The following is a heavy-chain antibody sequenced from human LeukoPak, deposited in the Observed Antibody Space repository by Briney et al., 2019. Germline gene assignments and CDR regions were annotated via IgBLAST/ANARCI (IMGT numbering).Heavy chain of an antibody. Sequence: GGSLRLSCAASGFTFADYAMHWVRQAPGKGLEWVAGISWNSGSIAYADSVRGRFTISRDNAKNSLYLQMNGLRAEDTAFYYCIKDARVMTTIHSNYFDYWGQGTLLTVSS. CDR2: ISWNSGSI. CDR3: IKDARVMTTIHSNYFDY. CDR1: GFTFADYA. J-gene: IGHJ4*02. D-gene: IGHD4-17*01. V-gene: IGHV3-9*01.